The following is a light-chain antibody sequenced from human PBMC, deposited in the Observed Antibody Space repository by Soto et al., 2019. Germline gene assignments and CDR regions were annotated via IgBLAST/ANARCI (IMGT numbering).Light chain of an antibody. CDR1: QSVTSH. V-gene: IGKV3-15*01. J-gene: IGKJ5*01. Sequence: EIVLTQSPGTLSLSPGERATLSCWASQSVTSHLAWYQQKPGQAPRLLIFGASTGATGVPARFSGSGTGTEFTLTISNVQSEDSAVYYCQQYHNWPPITFGQGTRLEIK. CDR2: GAS. CDR3: QQYHNWPPIT.